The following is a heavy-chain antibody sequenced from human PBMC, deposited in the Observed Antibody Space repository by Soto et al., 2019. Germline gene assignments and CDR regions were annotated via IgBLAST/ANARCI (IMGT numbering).Heavy chain of an antibody. CDR1: GGTFNRNT. V-gene: IGHV1-69*13. CDR2: IIPIFGTA. J-gene: IGHJ4*02. Sequence: ASVKVSCKASGGTFNRNTISWVRQAPGQGLEWMGGIIPIFGTANYAQKFQGRVTITADESTNTAYMELSRLRSEDTAVYYCARQFDYDSSGYYYAYWGQGTLVTVSS. D-gene: IGHD3-22*01. CDR3: ARQFDYDSSGYYYAY.